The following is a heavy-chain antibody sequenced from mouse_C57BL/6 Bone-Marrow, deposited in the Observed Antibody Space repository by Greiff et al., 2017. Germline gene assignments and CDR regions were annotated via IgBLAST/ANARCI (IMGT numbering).Heavy chain of an antibody. V-gene: IGHV1-4*01. D-gene: IGHD2-3*01. CDR1: GYTFTSYT. J-gene: IGHJ3*01. CDR2: IDPSSGYT. CDR3: ARSDSYYRGWFAY. Sequence: VQLQQSGAELARPGASVKMSCKASGYTFTSYTMHWVKQRPGQGLEWIGYIDPSSGYTKSNQKFKDKATMTTVTSSSTAYMQHSSLTAEDSAVYYSARSDSYYRGWFAYWGQGTLVTVSA.